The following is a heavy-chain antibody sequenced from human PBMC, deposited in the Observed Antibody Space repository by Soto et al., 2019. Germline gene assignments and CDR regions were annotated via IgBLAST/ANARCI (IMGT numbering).Heavy chain of an antibody. Sequence: QVQLVQSGAEVKKPGSSVKLSCKASGGPFRPYTITWVRQAPGQGLEWIGRIIPIFGLQNHAQKFQGRVTITADKSTDTAYMEVSSLRSEDTAIYYCAFVRNTGVVYFDSWGQGPLVTVSS. CDR1: GGPFRPYT. V-gene: IGHV1-69*02. J-gene: IGHJ4*02. CDR2: IIPIFGLQ. D-gene: IGHD1-1*01. CDR3: AFVRNTGVVYFDS.